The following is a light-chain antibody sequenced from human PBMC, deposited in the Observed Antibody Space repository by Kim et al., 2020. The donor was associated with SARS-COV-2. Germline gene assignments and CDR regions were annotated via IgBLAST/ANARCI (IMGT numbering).Light chain of an antibody. CDR1: SGHSNYI. J-gene: IGLJ3*02. Sequence: QLVLTQSSSASASLGSSVRLTCTLDSGHSNYIIAWHQQHPGKAPRYLMKLEGSGISVRGSGVPVRFSGSTSGADRYLTISNLQSEDEAYDYCETWDNDTWMFGGGTQLTVL. CDR2: LEGSGIS. CDR3: ETWDNDTWM. V-gene: IGLV4-60*03.